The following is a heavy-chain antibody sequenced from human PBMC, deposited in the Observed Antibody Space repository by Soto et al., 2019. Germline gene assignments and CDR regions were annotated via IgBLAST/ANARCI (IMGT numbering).Heavy chain of an antibody. CDR3: ARAWGGIVVVPAHPSYGMDV. CDR1: GYTFTGYY. J-gene: IGHJ6*02. Sequence: QVQLVQSGAEVKKPGASVKVSCKASGYTFTGYYMHWVRQAPGQGLAWMGWINPNSGGTNYAQKFQGWVTMARDTSIRTAYMELSRLRSDDTAVYYCARAWGGIVVVPAHPSYGMDVWGQGTTVTVSS. V-gene: IGHV1-2*04. D-gene: IGHD2-2*01. CDR2: INPNSGGT.